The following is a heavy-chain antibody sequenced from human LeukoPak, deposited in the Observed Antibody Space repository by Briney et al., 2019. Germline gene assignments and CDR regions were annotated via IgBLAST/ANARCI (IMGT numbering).Heavy chain of an antibody. CDR2: ISAYNGNT. J-gene: IGHJ6*03. V-gene: IGHV1-18*01. D-gene: IGHD5-12*01. Sequence: GASVKVSCKASGGTFSSYAISWVRQAPGQGLEWMGWISAYNGNTNYAQKLQGRVTMTTDTSTSTAYMELRSLRSDDTAVYYCARGQYSGYDYYYYYMDVWGKGTTVTVSS. CDR3: ARGQYSGYDYYYYYMDV. CDR1: GGTFSSYA.